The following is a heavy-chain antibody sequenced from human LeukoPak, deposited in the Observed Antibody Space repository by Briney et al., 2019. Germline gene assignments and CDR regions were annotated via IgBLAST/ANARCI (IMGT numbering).Heavy chain of an antibody. CDR1: GYTFTSYA. J-gene: IGHJ4*02. V-gene: IGHV1-3*01. Sequence: ASVKVSCKASGYTFTSYAMHWVRQAPGQRLEWMGWINAGNGNTKYSQKFQGRVTITRDTSASTAYMELSSLRSEDTAVYYCARDLHPYYYDSSGYYYGDGCYFDYWGQGTLVTVSS. D-gene: IGHD3-22*01. CDR2: INAGNGNT. CDR3: ARDLHPYYYDSSGYYYGDGCYFDY.